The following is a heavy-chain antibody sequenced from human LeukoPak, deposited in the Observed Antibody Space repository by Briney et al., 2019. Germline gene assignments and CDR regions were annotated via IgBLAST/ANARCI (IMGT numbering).Heavy chain of an antibody. V-gene: IGHV4-34*01. CDR3: AGLGGGYLYYFDY. J-gene: IGHJ4*02. CDR2: INHSGST. CDR1: GGSFSGYY. D-gene: IGHD2-21*01. Sequence: SETLSLTCAVYGGSFSGYYWSWICQPPGKGLEWIGEINHSGSTNYNPSLKSRVTITVDTSKDQFSLKLSSVTAADTAAYYCAGLGGGYLYYFDYWGQGTLVTVSS.